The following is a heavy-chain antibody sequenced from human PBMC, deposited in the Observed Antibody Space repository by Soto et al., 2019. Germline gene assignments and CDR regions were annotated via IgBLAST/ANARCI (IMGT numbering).Heavy chain of an antibody. J-gene: IGHJ4*02. D-gene: IGHD6-13*01. CDR3: ARGQHISSSWYQSGNGFDY. CDR2: INHSGST. CDR1: GGSFSGYY. V-gene: IGHV4-34*01. Sequence: SETLSLTCAVYGGSFSGYYWSWIRQPPGKGLEWIGEINHSGSTNYNPSLKSRVTISVDTSKNQFSLKLSPVTAADTAVYYCARGQHISSSWYQSGNGFDYWGQGTLVTVSS.